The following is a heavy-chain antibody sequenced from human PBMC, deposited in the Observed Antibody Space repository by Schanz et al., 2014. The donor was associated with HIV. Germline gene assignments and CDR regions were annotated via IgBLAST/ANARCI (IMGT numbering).Heavy chain of an antibody. CDR2: ISYDGSNK. Sequence: QVQLVESGGGVVQPGRSLRLSCAVSGFTFSNYAMNWVRQAPGKGLEWVAVISYDGSNKYYADSVKGRFTISRDSSKNTLYLQMSSLRAEDTAVYYCAKDRITGTTGVPYYYYGMDVWGQGTTVTVSS. J-gene: IGHJ6*02. CDR1: GFTFSNYA. D-gene: IGHD1-7*01. CDR3: AKDRITGTTGVPYYYYGMDV. V-gene: IGHV3-30-3*01.